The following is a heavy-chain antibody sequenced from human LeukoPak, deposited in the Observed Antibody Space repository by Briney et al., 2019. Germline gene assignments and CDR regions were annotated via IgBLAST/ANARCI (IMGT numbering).Heavy chain of an antibody. Sequence: PGGSLRLSCAVSGFTFSSYAMSWVRQAPGKGLEWVSGISSSGGSPYYADSVKGRFTISRDNSKNTLYLQMNSLRAEDTAVYYCAKDDSSGYYYWDYWGQGTLVTVSS. V-gene: IGHV3-23*01. CDR2: ISSSGGSP. D-gene: IGHD3-22*01. CDR3: AKDDSSGYYYWDY. J-gene: IGHJ4*02. CDR1: GFTFSSYA.